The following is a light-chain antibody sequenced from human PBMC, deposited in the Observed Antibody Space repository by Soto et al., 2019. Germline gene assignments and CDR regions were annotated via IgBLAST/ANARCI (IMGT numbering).Light chain of an antibody. Sequence: QSVLTQPPSASGTPGQRVTISCSGSSSNIGANTVNWYQQLPGTAPKLLIYSNNQRPSGVPDRFFGSKSGTSASLAISGPQSEDETDYYCATWDDRLNGVVFGGGTKLTVL. V-gene: IGLV1-44*01. CDR3: ATWDDRLNGVV. J-gene: IGLJ2*01. CDR2: SNN. CDR1: SSNIGANT.